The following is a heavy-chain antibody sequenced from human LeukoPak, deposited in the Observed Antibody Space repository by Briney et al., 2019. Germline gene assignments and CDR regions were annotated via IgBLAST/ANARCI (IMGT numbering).Heavy chain of an antibody. Sequence: KPSDTLSLTCAVSGDSISSNYWWSWIRQPPEKGLEWIGYIYYSGSTHQNPSLQSRLTMSVDTSKNQFSLKLSSVTAVDTAVYYCARVGYSSGFYYFDYWGQGILVTVSS. CDR2: IYYSGST. V-gene: IGHV4-28*03. D-gene: IGHD6-19*01. J-gene: IGHJ4*02. CDR1: GDSISSNYW. CDR3: ARVGYSSGFYYFDY.